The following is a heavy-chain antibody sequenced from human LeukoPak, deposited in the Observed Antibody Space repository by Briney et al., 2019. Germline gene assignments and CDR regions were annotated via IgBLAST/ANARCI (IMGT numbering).Heavy chain of an antibody. D-gene: IGHD1-26*01. J-gene: IGHJ4*02. Sequence: TGGSLRLSCAASGFTFSSHAMSWVSQAPGKGLEWVSAISTSGGTTDYADSVKGRFTISRDNSKNTLYLQLNSLRAEDTAVYYCSKTSIVGPTAIEHWGQGTLVTVSS. CDR3: SKTSIVGPTAIEH. CDR2: ISTSGGTT. CDR1: GFTFSSHA. V-gene: IGHV3-23*01.